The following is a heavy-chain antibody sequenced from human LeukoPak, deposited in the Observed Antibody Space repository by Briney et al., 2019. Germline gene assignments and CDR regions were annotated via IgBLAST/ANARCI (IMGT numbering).Heavy chain of an antibody. D-gene: IGHD2-2*01. CDR2: IDVNSGGT. CDR1: GYTFTGYY. CDR3: ARPLGYCSSNSCYLDV. V-gene: IGHV1-2*06. Sequence: ASVKVSCKASGYTFTGYYIHWVRQAPGQGLEWMGRIDVNSGGTNYAQKFQGRVTMTRDTSISTAYMELRRLRSDDTAVYYCARPLGYCSSNSCYLDVWGKGTTVTVSS. J-gene: IGHJ6*03.